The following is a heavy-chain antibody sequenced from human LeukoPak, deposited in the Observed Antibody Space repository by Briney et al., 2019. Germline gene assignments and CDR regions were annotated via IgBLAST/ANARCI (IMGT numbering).Heavy chain of an antibody. V-gene: IGHV1-2*02. Sequence: ASVRVFCKASGYTFTGYYMHWVRQAPGQGLEWMGWINPNSGGTNYAQKFQGRVTMTRDTSISTAYMELSRRRSDDTAVYYCARVLDSSSWTDYWGQGTLVTVSS. D-gene: IGHD6-13*01. J-gene: IGHJ4*02. CDR1: GYTFTGYY. CDR3: ARVLDSSSWTDY. CDR2: INPNSGGT.